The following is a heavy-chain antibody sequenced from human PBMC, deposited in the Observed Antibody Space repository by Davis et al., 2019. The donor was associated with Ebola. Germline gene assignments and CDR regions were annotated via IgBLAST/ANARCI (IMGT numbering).Heavy chain of an antibody. CDR1: GFTFSTYG. CDR2: ISRSSTYI. CDR3: ARDLGSGIVVVPDAIHY. V-gene: IGHV3-21*01. D-gene: IGHD2-2*01. Sequence: GGSLRLSCAASGFTFSTYGMNWVRQAPGKGLEWVSSISRSSTYIYYADSVKGRFTISRDNAKNSLYLQMNSLRAEDTAVYYCARDLGSGIVVVPDAIHYWGQGTLVTVSS. J-gene: IGHJ4*02.